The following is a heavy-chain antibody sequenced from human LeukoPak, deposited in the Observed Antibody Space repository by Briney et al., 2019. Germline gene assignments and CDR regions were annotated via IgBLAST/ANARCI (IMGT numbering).Heavy chain of an antibody. CDR3: ARVASNYYGMGV. Sequence: GGSLRLSCAASGFTVSTNYMNWVRQAPGKGLEWVSVIYSGGSTYYADSVKGRFTLSRDNSKNTLYLQMNSLRAEDTAVYYCARVASNYYGMGVWGQGTTVTVSS. J-gene: IGHJ6*02. CDR2: IYSGGST. D-gene: IGHD6-6*01. CDR1: GFTVSTNY. V-gene: IGHV3-53*01.